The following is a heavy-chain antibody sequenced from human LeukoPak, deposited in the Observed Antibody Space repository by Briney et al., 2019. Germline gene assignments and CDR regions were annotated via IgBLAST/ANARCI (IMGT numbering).Heavy chain of an antibody. Sequence: SETLSLTCTVSGGSISSGSYYWSWIRQPPGKGLEWIGGINHSGSTNYNPSLKSRVTISVDTSKNQFSLKLSSVTAADTAVYYCASSNFWSGYYLNRYFDYWGQGTPVTVS. CDR3: ASSNFWSGYYLNRYFDY. CDR2: INHSGST. CDR1: GGSISSGSYY. V-gene: IGHV4-39*07. J-gene: IGHJ4*02. D-gene: IGHD3-3*01.